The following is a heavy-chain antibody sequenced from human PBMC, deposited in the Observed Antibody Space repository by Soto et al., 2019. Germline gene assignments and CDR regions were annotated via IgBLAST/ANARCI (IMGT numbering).Heavy chain of an antibody. CDR1: GGSISSYY. CDR2: IYYSGST. J-gene: IGHJ4*02. Sequence: SETLSLICTVSGGSISSYYWSWIRQPPGKGLEWIGYIYYSGSTNYNPSLKSRVTISVDTSKNQFSLKLSSVTAADTAVYYCARDRGYSYGTDYWGQGTLVTVSS. CDR3: ARDRGYSYGTDY. D-gene: IGHD5-18*01. V-gene: IGHV4-59*01.